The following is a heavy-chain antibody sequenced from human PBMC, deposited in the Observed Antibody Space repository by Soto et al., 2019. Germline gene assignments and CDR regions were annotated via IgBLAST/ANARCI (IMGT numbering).Heavy chain of an antibody. D-gene: IGHD2-8*01. CDR1: GYPFSRYG. CDR3: AKNGQPPYCYYCMDV. CDR2: ISGYNSDT. V-gene: IGHV1-18*01. Sequence: QGQLVQSGPEAKKPGASVKVSCKASGYPFSRYGISWVRQAPGQGLEWMGWISGYNSDTKYAQKVQGRVTMTIDTSTYTAYMELRSLTSDDTAIYYCAKNGQPPYCYYCMDVWGQGTTVTVSS. J-gene: IGHJ6*02.